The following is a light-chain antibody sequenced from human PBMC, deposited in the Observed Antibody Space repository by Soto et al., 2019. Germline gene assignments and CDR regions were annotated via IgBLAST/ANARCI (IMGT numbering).Light chain of an antibody. CDR2: DTS. CDR3: QQYANLPWT. Sequence: DIQMTQSPSSLSASIRDRVTITCQASQDISNYLNWYQQKPGKAPKLLIYDTSNLETGVPSRFSGGGSGTSYVITISGLQPEDIATYYCQQYANLPWTFGRGTKVEVK. J-gene: IGKJ1*01. CDR1: QDISNY. V-gene: IGKV1-33*01.